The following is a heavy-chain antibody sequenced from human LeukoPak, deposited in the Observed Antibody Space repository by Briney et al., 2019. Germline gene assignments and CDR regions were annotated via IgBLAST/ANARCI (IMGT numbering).Heavy chain of an antibody. V-gene: IGHV3-11*01. CDR2: ISNSGTTI. J-gene: IGHJ4*02. CDR1: GFTLSDYY. D-gene: IGHD3-3*01. Sequence: GGSLRLSCAAPGFTLSDYYMTWIRQTPGKGLEWLSSISNSGTTIYYADSVKGRFTISRDNAKNSLYLQMNSLRAEDTAVYYCARRGWSRQFDYWGQGTQVTVSS. CDR3: ARRGWSRQFDY.